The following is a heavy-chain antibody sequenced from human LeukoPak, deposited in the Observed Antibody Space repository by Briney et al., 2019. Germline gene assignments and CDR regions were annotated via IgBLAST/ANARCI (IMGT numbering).Heavy chain of an antibody. CDR2: IYYGGST. CDR1: GDSMTSCNHY. CDR3: ARRSHCTGDSCYPV. J-gene: IGHJ6*02. D-gene: IGHD2-15*01. V-gene: IGHV4-39*01. Sequence: SETLSLTCTVSGDSMTSCNHYWVWIRYPPGKGLEWIGSIYYGGSTYYNPSLKSRVTISEDTSKNQFSLKVNTVTAADTAVYHCARRSHCTGDSCYPVWGQGTTVTVSS.